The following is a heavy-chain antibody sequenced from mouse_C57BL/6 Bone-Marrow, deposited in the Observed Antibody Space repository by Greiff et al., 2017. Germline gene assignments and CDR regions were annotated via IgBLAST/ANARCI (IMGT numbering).Heavy chain of an antibody. V-gene: IGHV1-9*01. D-gene: IGHD1-1*01. CDR3: ARNYGRGYYFDY. CDR1: GYTFTGYW. Sequence: VKLMESGAELMKPGASVKLSCKATGYTFTGYWIEWVKQRPGHGLEWIGEILPGSGSTTYNEKFKGKATFTADTSSNTAYMQLSSLTTEDSAIYYGARNYGRGYYFDYWGQGTTLTVSS. CDR2: ILPGSGST. J-gene: IGHJ2*01.